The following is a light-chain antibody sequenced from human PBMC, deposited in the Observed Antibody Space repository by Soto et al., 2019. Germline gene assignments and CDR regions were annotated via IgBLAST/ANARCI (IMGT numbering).Light chain of an antibody. J-gene: IGLJ1*01. CDR2: DVS. Sequence: QSVLTQPASVSGSPGQSITISCTGTSSDVGAYNHVSWYQHHPGKAPKLIIYDVSNRPSGVSNRFSGSKSGNTASLTISGLQAEDEADYYCGSYTTSTTYVFGTGTKVTVL. CDR1: SSDVGAYNH. V-gene: IGLV2-14*03. CDR3: GSYTTSTTYV.